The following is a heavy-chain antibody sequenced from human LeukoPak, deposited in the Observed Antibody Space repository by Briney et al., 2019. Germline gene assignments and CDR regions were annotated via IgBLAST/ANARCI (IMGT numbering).Heavy chain of an antibody. CDR3: ARGRYDSSGYYLPPDY. CDR2: IYTSGST. V-gene: IGHV4-4*07. CDR1: GGSISSYY. Sequence: SETLSLTCTVSGGSISSYYWSWIRQPAGKGLEWIARIYTSGSTNYNPSLKSRVTMSVDTSKNQFSLKLSSVTAADTAVYYCARGRYDSSGYYLPPDYWGQGTLVTVSS. D-gene: IGHD3-22*01. J-gene: IGHJ4*02.